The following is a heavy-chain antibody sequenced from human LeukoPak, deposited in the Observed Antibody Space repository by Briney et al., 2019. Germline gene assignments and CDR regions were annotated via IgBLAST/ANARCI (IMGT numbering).Heavy chain of an antibody. V-gene: IGHV3-33*01. CDR1: GFTFSSYG. CDR3: AREDIVATSPYYYYYGMDV. CDR2: IWYDGSNK. Sequence: GRSLRLSCAASGFTFSSYGMHWVRQAPGKGLEWVAVIWYDGSNKHYADSVKGRFTISRDNSKNTLYLQMNSLRAEDTAVYYCAREDIVATSPYYYYYGMDVWGQGTTVTVSS. D-gene: IGHD5-12*01. J-gene: IGHJ6*02.